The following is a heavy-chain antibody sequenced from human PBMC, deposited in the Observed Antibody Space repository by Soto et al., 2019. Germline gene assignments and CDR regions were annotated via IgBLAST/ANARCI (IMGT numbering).Heavy chain of an antibody. CDR1: GFTFSSYE. J-gene: IGHJ4*02. CDR2: ISSSGSTI. Sequence: EVQLVESGGGLVQPGGSLRLSGAASGFTFSSYEMNWVRQAPGKGLEWVSYISSSGSTIYYADSVKGRFTISRDNAKNSLYLQMNSLRAEDTAVYYCARDAEYQLLYRRLWQELYFDYWGQGTLVTVSS. D-gene: IGHD2-2*02. CDR3: ARDAEYQLLYRRLWQELYFDY. V-gene: IGHV3-48*03.